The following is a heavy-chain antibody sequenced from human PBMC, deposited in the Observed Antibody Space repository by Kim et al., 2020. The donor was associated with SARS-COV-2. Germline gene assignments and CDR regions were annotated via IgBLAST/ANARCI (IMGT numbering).Heavy chain of an antibody. D-gene: IGHD1-1*01. Sequence: SETLSLTCTVSGGSVWSWIRQPPGKGLEYIGFMYNSGTRNYNPSLKSRLTLSVDPSQNLFSLELTSVTAADTAVYYCARLAKWAGWNAYYFDSWGQGILVSVSS. CDR2: MYNSGTR. V-gene: IGHV4-59*08. CDR3: ARLAKWAGWNAYYFDS. J-gene: IGHJ4*02. CDR1: GGSV.